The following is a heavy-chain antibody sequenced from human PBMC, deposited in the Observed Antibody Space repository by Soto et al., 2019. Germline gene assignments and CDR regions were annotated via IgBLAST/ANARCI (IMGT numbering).Heavy chain of an antibody. CDR1: GFTVGDDA. D-gene: IGHD4-17*01. V-gene: IGHV3-49*04. J-gene: IGHJ6*04. CDR3: TRDPVYGDYVHYYGMDG. CDR2: IRSKVYGGTT. Sequence: GGSLRLSCTASGFTVGDDAMSWVREAPGKGLEWVGFIRSKVYGGTTEYAASVKGRFTISRDDSKSIAYLQMNSMKTEDTAVYYCTRDPVYGDYVHYYGMDGWGKGTTVXVS.